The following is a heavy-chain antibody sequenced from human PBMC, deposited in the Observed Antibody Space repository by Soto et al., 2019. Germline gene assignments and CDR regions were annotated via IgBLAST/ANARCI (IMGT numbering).Heavy chain of an antibody. J-gene: IGHJ4*02. CDR3: ARGGVY. CDR1: GFTFSTYT. D-gene: IGHD2-8*01. Sequence: GGSLRLSCTASGFTFSTYTMTWVRQAPGKGLEWVSSISTSSGYVYYADSVKGRFTISSDNAKNSLYLQMNSLRAEDTALYYCARGGVYWGQGTLVTVSS. CDR2: ISTSSGYV. V-gene: IGHV3-21*01.